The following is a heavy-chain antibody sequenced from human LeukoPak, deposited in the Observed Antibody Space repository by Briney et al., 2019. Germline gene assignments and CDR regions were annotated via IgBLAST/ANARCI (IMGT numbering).Heavy chain of an antibody. CDR3: ARDQLGAVLYFDY. J-gene: IGHJ4*02. CDR2: ITGSGGST. Sequence: GGTLRLSCAASGFTFSTYGMSWVRQAPGKGLEWVSAITGSGGSTYYADSVKGRFTISRDNSRNTLYLQINSLRVEDTAVYYCARDQLGAVLYFDYWGQGTLVTVSS. CDR1: GFTFSTYG. V-gene: IGHV3-23*01. D-gene: IGHD1-1*01.